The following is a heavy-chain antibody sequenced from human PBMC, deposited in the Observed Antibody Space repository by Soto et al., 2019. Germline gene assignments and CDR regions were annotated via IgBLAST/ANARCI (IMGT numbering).Heavy chain of an antibody. V-gene: IGHV4-39*01. D-gene: IGHD3-16*01. CDR1: GGSISSSSYY. CDR2: IYYSGST. J-gene: IGHJ4*02. Sequence: QLQLQESGPGLVKPSETLSLTCTVSGGSISSSSYYWGWIRQPPGKGLEWVGSIYYSGSTYYNPSPKSGVPVPEDTSKTQFPRRRSSVTAPDTAGNSCARRERGRSGGFRPLDYWAREPWSPSPQ. CDR3: ARRERGRSGGFRPLDY.